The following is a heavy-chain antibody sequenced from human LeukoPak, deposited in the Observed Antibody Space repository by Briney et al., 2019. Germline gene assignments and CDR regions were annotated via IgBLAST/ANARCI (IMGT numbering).Heavy chain of an antibody. CDR3: ARPCSGGSCYSSYDAFDI. V-gene: IGHV5-51*03. CDR1: GYSFTSYW. CDR2: LYPGDSDT. Sequence: GKSVKISCKGSGYSFTSYWIGWLRQMPGKGLEWMGILYPGDSDTRYTPSFQGKVTISADKYISTAYLQWSSLKASDTAMYYCARPCSGGSCYSSYDAFDIWGQRTMVTVSS. D-gene: IGHD2-15*01. J-gene: IGHJ3*02.